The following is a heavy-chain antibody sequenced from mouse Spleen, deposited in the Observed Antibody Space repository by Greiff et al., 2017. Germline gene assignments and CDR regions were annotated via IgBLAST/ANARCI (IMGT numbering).Heavy chain of an antibody. D-gene: IGHD2-14*01. CDR3: ARTYDGGDYFDY. J-gene: IGHJ2*01. Sequence: DVKLQESGGGLVKPGGSLKLSCAASGFTFSDYGMHWVRQAPEKGLEWVAYISSGSSTIYYADTVKGRFTISRDNAKNTLFLQMTSLRSEDTAMYYCARTYDGGDYFDYWGQGTTLTVSS. CDR2: ISSGSSTI. V-gene: IGHV5-17*01. CDR1: GFTFSDYG.